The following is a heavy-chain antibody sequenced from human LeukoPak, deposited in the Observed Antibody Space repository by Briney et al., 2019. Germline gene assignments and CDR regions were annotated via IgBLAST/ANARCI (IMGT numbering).Heavy chain of an antibody. CDR3: ARDQEVYYDSSGPKGY. J-gene: IGHJ4*02. CDR2: ISAYNGNT. CDR1: GYTFTSYG. V-gene: IGHV1-18*01. Sequence: ASVKVSCKASGYTFTSYGISWVRQAPGQGLEWRGWISAYNGNTNYAQKLQGRVTMTTDTSTSTAYMELRSLRSDDTAVYYCARDQEVYYDSSGPKGYWGQGTLVTVSS. D-gene: IGHD3-22*01.